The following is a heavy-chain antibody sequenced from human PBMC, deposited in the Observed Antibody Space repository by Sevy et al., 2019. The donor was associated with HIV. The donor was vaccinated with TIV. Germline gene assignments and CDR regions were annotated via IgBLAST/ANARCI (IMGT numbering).Heavy chain of an antibody. Sequence: GGSLRLSCTASGFTFSSYDMNWVRQAPGKGLEWVSKISSSGSSIYYADSVKGRFTISRDNAKNSLYLQMNSLRAEDTAVYYCAKDAYYDTTHFDYWGQGTLVTVSS. CDR2: ISSSGSSI. CDR3: AKDAYYDTTHFDY. V-gene: IGHV3-48*03. CDR1: GFTFSSYD. J-gene: IGHJ4*02. D-gene: IGHD3-22*01.